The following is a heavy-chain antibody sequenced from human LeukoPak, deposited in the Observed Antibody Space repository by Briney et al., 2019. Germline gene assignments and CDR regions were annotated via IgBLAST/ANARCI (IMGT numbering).Heavy chain of an antibody. J-gene: IGHJ3*02. CDR1: GFTFSNFA. CDR2: ISSSSSYI. Sequence: GGSLRLSCAASGFTFSNFAMSWVRQAPGKGLEWVSSISSSSSYIYYADSVKGRFTISRDNAKNSLYLQMNSLRAEDTAVYYCAREAPPLDRAFDIWGQGTMVTVSS. V-gene: IGHV3-21*01. CDR3: AREAPPLDRAFDI.